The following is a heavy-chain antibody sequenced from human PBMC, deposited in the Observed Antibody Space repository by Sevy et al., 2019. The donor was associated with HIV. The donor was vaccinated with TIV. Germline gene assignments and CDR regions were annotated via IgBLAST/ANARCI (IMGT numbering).Heavy chain of an antibody. CDR3: AKGSSGYLYAFDI. CDR1: GFTFSSYA. J-gene: IGHJ3*02. D-gene: IGHD3-22*01. CDR2: ISGSGGST. V-gene: IGHV3-23*01. Sequence: GGSLRLSCAASGFTFSSYAMSWVRQAPGKGLEWVSAISGSGGSTYCADSVKGRFTISRDNSKNTLYLQMNSLRAEDTAVYYCAKGSSGYLYAFDIWGQGTMVTVSS.